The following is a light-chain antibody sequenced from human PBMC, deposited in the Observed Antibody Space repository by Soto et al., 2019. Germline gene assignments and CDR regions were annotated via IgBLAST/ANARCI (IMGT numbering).Light chain of an antibody. Sequence: QSVLTQPPSVSGAPGQTITISCTGSSSNIGADFGVHWYQQLPGAAPKLVIFVNTNRPSGVPDRFSGSKSGTSASLAITGLHAEDEADYYCQSYDRSLSGWVFGTGTKLTVL. CDR2: VNT. CDR3: QSYDRSLSGWV. J-gene: IGLJ3*02. V-gene: IGLV1-40*01. CDR1: SSNIGADFG.